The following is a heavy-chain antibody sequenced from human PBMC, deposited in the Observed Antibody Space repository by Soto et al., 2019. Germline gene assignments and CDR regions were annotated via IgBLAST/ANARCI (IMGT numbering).Heavy chain of an antibody. CDR1: GFTVSNNY. CDR3: AKVYLEGGSGPYGMDV. D-gene: IGHD3-10*01. CDR2: IYTGDNT. J-gene: IGHJ6*02. V-gene: IGHV3-53*01. Sequence: GGSLRLSCAASGFTVSNNYMSWVRQAPGKGLEWVSVIYTGDNTDYADSVKGRFTISRDNSKNTLYLQMNSLRAEDTAVYYCAKVYLEGGSGPYGMDVWGQGTTVTVSS.